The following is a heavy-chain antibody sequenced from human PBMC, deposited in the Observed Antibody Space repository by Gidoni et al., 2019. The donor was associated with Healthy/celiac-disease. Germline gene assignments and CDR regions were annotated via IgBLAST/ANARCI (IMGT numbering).Heavy chain of an antibody. CDR3: TTLATAMADPYYYYGVDV. V-gene: IGHV3-15*01. CDR1: GFPFRNAG. J-gene: IGHJ6*02. Sequence: EVQLVESGGGWESPGGSLSLSCEASGFPFRNAGLGGARQAPGKGLEWVGRIKSKTDGGTTDYAAPVKGRFTVSRDDSKNTLYLQMNSLKTEDTAVYYCTTLATAMADPYYYYGVDVWGQGTTVTVSS. D-gene: IGHD5-18*01. CDR2: IKSKTDGGTT.